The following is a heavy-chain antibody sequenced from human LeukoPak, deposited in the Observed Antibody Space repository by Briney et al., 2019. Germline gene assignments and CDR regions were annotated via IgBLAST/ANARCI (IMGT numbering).Heavy chain of an antibody. CDR2: IYYSGST. CDR1: GGSISSYY. CDR3: ARGGGYGRSSWFDP. V-gene: IGHV4-59*01. Sequence: SETLSLTCTVSGGSISSYYWSWIRQPPGKGREWIGYIYYSGSTNYNPSLKSRVTISVDTSKNQFSLKLSSVTAANTAVYYCARGGGYGRSSWFDPWGQGTLVTVSS. J-gene: IGHJ5*02. D-gene: IGHD6-25*01.